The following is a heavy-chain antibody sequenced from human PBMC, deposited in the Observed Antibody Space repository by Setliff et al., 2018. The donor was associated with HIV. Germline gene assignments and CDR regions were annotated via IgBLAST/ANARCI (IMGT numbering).Heavy chain of an antibody. J-gene: IGHJ4*02. Sequence: PGGSLRLSCAASGFTFSDYYMSWIRQAPGKGLVWVSRINSDGSVTNYADSVKGRFTISRDNAKNTLYLQMSSLRADDTAVYYCARVDDDYVWARTYFDYWGQGSLVTVSS. V-gene: IGHV3-74*01. CDR1: GFTFSDYY. CDR2: INSDGSVT. CDR3: ARVDDDYVWARTYFDY. D-gene: IGHD3-16*01.